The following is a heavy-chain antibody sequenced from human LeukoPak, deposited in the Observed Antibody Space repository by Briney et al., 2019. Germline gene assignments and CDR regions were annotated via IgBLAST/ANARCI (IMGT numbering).Heavy chain of an antibody. CDR2: IYSGGGT. CDR3: ARVRWELPVFDY. Sequence: GGSLRLSCAASGFTVSSNYMSWVRQAPGKGLEWVSVIYSGGGTYYADFVKGRFTISRDNSKNTLYLQMNSLRAEDTAVYYCARVRWELPVFDYWGQGTLVTVSS. D-gene: IGHD1-26*01. J-gene: IGHJ4*02. CDR1: GFTVSSNY. V-gene: IGHV3-53*01.